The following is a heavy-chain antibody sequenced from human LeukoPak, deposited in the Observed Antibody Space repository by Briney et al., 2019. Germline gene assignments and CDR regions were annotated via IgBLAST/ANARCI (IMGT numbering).Heavy chain of an antibody. J-gene: IGHJ4*02. D-gene: IGHD3-3*01. CDR2: IIPIFGTA. V-gene: IGHV1-69*13. Sequence: GASVTVSCKASGGTFSSYAISWVRQAPGQGLEWMGGIIPIFGTANYAQKFQGRVTITADESTSTAYMELSSLRSEDTAVYYCARSGYSSYYFDYWGQGTLVTVSS. CDR3: ARSGYSSYYFDY. CDR1: GGTFSSYA.